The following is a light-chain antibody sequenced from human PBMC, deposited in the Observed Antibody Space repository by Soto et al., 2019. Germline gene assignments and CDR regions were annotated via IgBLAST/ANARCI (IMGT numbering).Light chain of an antibody. CDR3: CSYAGSYTFV. Sequence: QSVLTQPRSVSGSPGQSVTIPCTGTSSDVGVYNYVSWYQQYPGKAPKIMIYDVSKRPSGVPDRFSGSKSDNMASLTISGLQAEDEADYYCCSYAGSYTFVFGIGTKVTVL. CDR1: SSDVGVYNY. V-gene: IGLV2-11*01. J-gene: IGLJ1*01. CDR2: DVS.